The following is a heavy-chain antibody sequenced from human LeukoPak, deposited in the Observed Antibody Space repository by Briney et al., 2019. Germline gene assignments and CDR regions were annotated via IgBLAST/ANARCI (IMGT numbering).Heavy chain of an antibody. Sequence: GSLRLSCAASGFTFSPYWMSWVRQAPGKGPEWVAKIKEDGSEKYYVDSVKGRFTISRDNAKNSLYLEMTSLRAEDTAAYYCARDSPYGDYDAFDIWGQGTMVTVSS. CDR2: IKEDGSEK. CDR3: ARDSPYGDYDAFDI. D-gene: IGHD4-17*01. J-gene: IGHJ3*02. V-gene: IGHV3-7*01. CDR1: GFTFSPYW.